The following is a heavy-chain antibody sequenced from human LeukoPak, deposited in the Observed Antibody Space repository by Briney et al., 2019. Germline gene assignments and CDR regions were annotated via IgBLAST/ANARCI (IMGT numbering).Heavy chain of an antibody. V-gene: IGHV3-23*01. CDR3: GRPTKYWLVRGNGVDV. Sequence: GALRLSCAASGFSFSSYAMTWVRQAPGKGVEWVSSIDAGGGDTYHSDSVKGRFTISRDNSMNTLYLQMNSLRADDAAVYYCGRPTKYWLVRGNGVDVWGQGTTVTVSS. CDR2: IDAGGGDT. CDR1: GFSFSSYA. D-gene: IGHD6-19*01. J-gene: IGHJ6*02.